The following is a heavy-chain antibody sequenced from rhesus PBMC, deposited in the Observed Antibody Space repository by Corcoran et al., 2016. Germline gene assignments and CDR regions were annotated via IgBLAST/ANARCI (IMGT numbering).Heavy chain of an antibody. Sequence: QVQLQESGPGLVKPSETLSLTCAVSGGSISVGSSWGWIRQHPGKGLEWIGNNYGNKERTYDKPTRKRRVTITKEPSKKQFSLKLSSVTAADTALYYCAGGRTNYYFDYWGQGVLVTVSS. J-gene: IGHJ4*01. CDR3: AGGRTNYYFDY. CDR1: GGSISVGSS. V-gene: IGHV4S7*01. CDR2: NYGNKERT.